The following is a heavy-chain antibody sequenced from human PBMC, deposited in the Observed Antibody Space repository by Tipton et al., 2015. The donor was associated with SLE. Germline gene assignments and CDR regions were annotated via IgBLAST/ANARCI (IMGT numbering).Heavy chain of an antibody. CDR3: ARHDYGGNYFDY. J-gene: IGHJ4*02. CDR2: IYYTGTT. V-gene: IGHV4-39*01. CDR1: GGSISSSGYY. D-gene: IGHD4/OR15-4a*01. Sequence: TLSLTCIVSGGSISSSGYYWGWIRQPPGKGPEWIGSIYYTGTTYYNPSLKSRVTLSVDTSKNQFSLNLSSVTAADTAVYYCARHDYGGNYFDYWGQGALVTVSS.